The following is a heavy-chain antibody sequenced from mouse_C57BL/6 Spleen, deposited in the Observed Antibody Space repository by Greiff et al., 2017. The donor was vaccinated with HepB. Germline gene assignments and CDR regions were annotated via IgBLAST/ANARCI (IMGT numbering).Heavy chain of an antibody. J-gene: IGHJ2*01. Sequence: EVHLVESGGGLVQPGGSLSLSCAASGFTFTDYYMSWVRQPPGKALEWLGFIRNKANGYTTEYSASVKGRFTISRDNSQSILYLQMNALRAEDSATYYCARYRGAAQAPYYFDYWGQGTTLTVSS. V-gene: IGHV7-3*01. CDR2: IRNKANGYTT. CDR1: GFTFTDYY. D-gene: IGHD3-2*02. CDR3: ARYRGAAQAPYYFDY.